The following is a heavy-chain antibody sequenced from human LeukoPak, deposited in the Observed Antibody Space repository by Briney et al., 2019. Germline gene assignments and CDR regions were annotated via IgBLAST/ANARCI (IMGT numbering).Heavy chain of an antibody. J-gene: IGHJ4*02. D-gene: IGHD3-22*01. Sequence: PSETLSLTCAVYGGSFSGYYWSWIRQPPGKGLEWIGYIYYSGSTNYNPSLKSRATISVDTSKNQFSLKLSSVTAADTAVYYCARTPNYYDSSGHAPFDYWGQGTLVTVSS. V-gene: IGHV4-34*11. CDR3: ARTPNYYDSSGHAPFDY. CDR2: IYYSGST. CDR1: GGSFSGYY.